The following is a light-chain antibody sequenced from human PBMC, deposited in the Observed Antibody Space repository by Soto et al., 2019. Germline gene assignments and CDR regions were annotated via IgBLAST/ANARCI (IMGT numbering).Light chain of an antibody. CDR2: ENN. Sequence: QSVLTQPPSLSAAPGQKVTISCSGSSSNIGNNYVSWYQQPPGTAPKLLIYENNKRPSGIPDRFSGSKSGTSATLGITGLQTGDEADYYCGTWDSSLSAYVFGTG. V-gene: IGLV1-51*02. CDR3: GTWDSSLSAYV. CDR1: SSNIGNNY. J-gene: IGLJ1*01.